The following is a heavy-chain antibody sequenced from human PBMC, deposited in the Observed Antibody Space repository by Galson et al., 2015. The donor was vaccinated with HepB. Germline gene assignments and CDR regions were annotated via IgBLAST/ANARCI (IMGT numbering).Heavy chain of an antibody. Sequence: SLRLSCAASGFTFSSYAMHWVRQAPGKGLEWVAVISYDGSNKYYADSVKGRFTISRDNSKNTLYLQMNSLRAEDTAVYYCAREGRPVAGPTAAFDIWGQGTMVTVSS. J-gene: IGHJ3*02. CDR3: AREGRPVAGPTAAFDI. V-gene: IGHV3-30*04. CDR1: GFTFSSYA. D-gene: IGHD6-19*01. CDR2: ISYDGSNK.